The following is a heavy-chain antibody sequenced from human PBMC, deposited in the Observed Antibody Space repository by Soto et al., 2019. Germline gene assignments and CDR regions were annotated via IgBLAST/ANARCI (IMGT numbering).Heavy chain of an antibody. V-gene: IGHV4-4*02. CDR2: VSHNGST. J-gene: IGHJ4*02. CDR3: ARNRYGGYDFVY. Sequence: QVQLQESGPGLVKPSGTLSLTCDVSSDSITSSNWWSWVRQSPGKGLEWIGKVSHNGSTNYIPAHKNRVTISVDKSRNQFSRRLNSGTAADTAVYYCARNRYGGYDFVYWGQGTLVTVSS. D-gene: IGHD5-12*01. CDR1: SDSITSSNW.